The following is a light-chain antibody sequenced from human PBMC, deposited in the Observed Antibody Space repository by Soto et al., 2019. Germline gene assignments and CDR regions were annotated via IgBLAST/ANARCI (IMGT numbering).Light chain of an antibody. Sequence: EIVLTQSPATLSFSPGERATLSCRASQSVSSYLAWYQQKPGQAPRLLIYDASNRATGIPARFSGSGSGTDFTLTINSLEPEDFALYYCQQRTNWPLTFGGGTKVEIK. CDR3: QQRTNWPLT. CDR2: DAS. CDR1: QSVSSY. V-gene: IGKV3-11*01. J-gene: IGKJ4*01.